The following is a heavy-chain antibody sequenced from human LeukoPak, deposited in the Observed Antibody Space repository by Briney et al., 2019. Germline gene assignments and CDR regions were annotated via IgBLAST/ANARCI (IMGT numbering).Heavy chain of an antibody. J-gene: IGHJ4*02. V-gene: IGHV3-23*01. CDR2: ISGSGDNT. D-gene: IGHD6-19*01. CDR1: GFTFSGYG. CDR3: AKVRGSGWYFDY. Sequence: GGSLRLSCAASGFTFSGYGMSWVRQAPGKGLEWVSTISGSGDNTYYADSVKGRFTISRDNSKNTLFLQMNSLRSEDTAVYYCAKVRGSGWYFDYWGQGTLVTVSS.